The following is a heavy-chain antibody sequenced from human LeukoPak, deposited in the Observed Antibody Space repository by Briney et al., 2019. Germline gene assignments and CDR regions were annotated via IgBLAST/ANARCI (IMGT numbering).Heavy chain of an antibody. CDR2: IYPSDSDI. D-gene: IGHD3-10*01. CDR1: GYNFPSYW. J-gene: IGHJ3*02. CDR3: ARPSMVRGVIVAFDI. Sequence: GESLKISCKGSGYNFPSYWIGWVRQMPGKGLECTGIIYPSDSDIRYSPSFQGQVTISADKSISTAYLQWSSLKASDTAMYYCARPSMVRGVIVAFDIWGQGTMVTVSS. V-gene: IGHV5-51*01.